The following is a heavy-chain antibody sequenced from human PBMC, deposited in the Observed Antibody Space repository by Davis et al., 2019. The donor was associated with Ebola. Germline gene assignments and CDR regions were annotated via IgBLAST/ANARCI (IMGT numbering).Heavy chain of an antibody. CDR3: ARGPLIVVVPAAIRSNAFDI. J-gene: IGHJ3*02. CDR2: INHSGST. D-gene: IGHD2-2*02. V-gene: IGHV4-34*01. CDR1: GGSISGYY. Sequence: MPSETLSLTCAVYGGSISGYYWSWIRQPPGKGLEWIGEINHSGSTNYNPSLKSRVTISVDTSKNQFSLKLYSVTAADTAVYYCARGPLIVVVPAAIRSNAFDIWGQGTMVTVSS.